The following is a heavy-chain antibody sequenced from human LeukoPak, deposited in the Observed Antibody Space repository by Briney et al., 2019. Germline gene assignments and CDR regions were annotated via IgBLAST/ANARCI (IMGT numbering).Heavy chain of an antibody. J-gene: IGHJ6*02. CDR3: ARGRGGSTVRGDTYFYFYGLDV. V-gene: IGHV4-59*01. CDR1: GDSISSYY. Sequence: SETLSLTCTVSGDSISSYYWSWTRQPPGKGLEWIGYIYYSGSTSYRYNPSLKSRVTISVDTSKDQFSLKLSSVTAADTAVYYCARGRGGSTVRGDTYFYFYGLDVWAKGPRSPSP. CDR2: IYYSGST. D-gene: IGHD3-10*01.